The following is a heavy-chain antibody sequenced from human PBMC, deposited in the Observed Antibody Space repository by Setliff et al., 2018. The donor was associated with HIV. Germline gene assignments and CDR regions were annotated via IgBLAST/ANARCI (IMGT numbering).Heavy chain of an antibody. CDR3: ARELSDRVNYYGSESLDPFDQ. D-gene: IGHD3-10*01. CDR2: IYPNTGGT. V-gene: IGHV1-2*02. CDR1: GYTFTDYY. Sequence: ASVKVSCKASGYTFTDYYIHWVRQAPGQGLEWMGWIYPNTGGTNYAEKFQGRVTMTRDTSISTLYIELSSLRSEDSAVYYCARELSDRVNYYGSESLDPFDQWGQGTLVTVSS. J-gene: IGHJ4*02.